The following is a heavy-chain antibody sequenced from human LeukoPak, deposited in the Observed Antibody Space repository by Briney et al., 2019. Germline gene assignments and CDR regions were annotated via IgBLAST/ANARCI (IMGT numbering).Heavy chain of an antibody. CDR2: IYYSGST. CDR1: GGSISSYY. J-gene: IGHJ4*02. Sequence: SETLSLTCTVSGGSISSYYWSWIRQPPGKGLEWIGYIYYSGSTNYNPSLKSRVTISVDTSKNQFSLKLSSVTAADTAVHYCARSSRRVATSGFDYWGQGTLVTVSS. D-gene: IGHD5-12*01. V-gene: IGHV4-59*01. CDR3: ARSSRRVATSGFDY.